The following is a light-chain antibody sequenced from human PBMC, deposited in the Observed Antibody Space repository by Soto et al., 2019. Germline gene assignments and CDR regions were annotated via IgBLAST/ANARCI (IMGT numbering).Light chain of an antibody. CDR1: QSIRGY. CDR2: FXA. Sequence: VHMTKSPSSISASVGARVTVAXRASQSIRGYVNWGPQNQGXAPKXXXAFXASLQRGGPSRXSGSGSVTDFPLPISNLQPEDVANYYCQKHNAAPRTFGGGTKVDIK. J-gene: IGKJ4*02. V-gene: IGKV1-39*01. CDR3: QKHNAAPRT.